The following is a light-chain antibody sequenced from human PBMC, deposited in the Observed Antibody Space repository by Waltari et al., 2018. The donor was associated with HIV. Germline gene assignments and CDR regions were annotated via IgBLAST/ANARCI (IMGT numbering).Light chain of an antibody. J-gene: IGLJ3*02. CDR3: AAWDDSLNGM. Sequence: QSVLTQPPSVSGTPGQNVPISCSGSSTNIGSNTVNWYQQVPEAAPKLLIYSNDQRPSGVPDRFSGSKSGTSASLAISGLQSADEADYYCAAWDDSLNGMFGGGTKLTV. CDR1: STNIGSNT. CDR2: SND. V-gene: IGLV1-44*01.